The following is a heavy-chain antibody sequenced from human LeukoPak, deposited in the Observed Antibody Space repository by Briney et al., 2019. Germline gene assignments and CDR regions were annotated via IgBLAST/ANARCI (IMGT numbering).Heavy chain of an antibody. CDR1: GFTFDDYA. Sequence: SGGSLRLSCAASGFTFDDYAMHWVRQAPGKGLEWVSGISWNSGSIGYADSVKGRFTISRDNAKNSLYLQMNSLRAEDTAVYYCARAFGWELPLDYWGQGTLVTVSS. V-gene: IGHV3-9*01. CDR3: ARAFGWELPLDY. J-gene: IGHJ4*02. CDR2: ISWNSGSI. D-gene: IGHD1-26*01.